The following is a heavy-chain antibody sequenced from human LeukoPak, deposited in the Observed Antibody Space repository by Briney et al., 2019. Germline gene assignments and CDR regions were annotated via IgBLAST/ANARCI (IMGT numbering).Heavy chain of an antibody. V-gene: IGHV3-23*01. CDR2: ISANGDRT. Sequence: PGGSLRLSCAASGFTFRSYAMNWVRQTPGKGLEWVSVISANGDRTDYADSVKGRFTISRDNSNNTLYLQMNSLRAEDTATYYCAKDILVNWGPWGIDFWGQGTRVTVSS. CDR1: GFTFRSYA. D-gene: IGHD7-27*01. J-gene: IGHJ4*02. CDR3: AKDILVNWGPWGIDF.